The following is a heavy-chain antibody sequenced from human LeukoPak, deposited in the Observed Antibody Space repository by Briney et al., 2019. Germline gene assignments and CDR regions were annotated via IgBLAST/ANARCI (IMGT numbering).Heavy chain of an antibody. CDR3: ARSGVWDGDYFTVTPGDY. J-gene: IGHJ4*02. Sequence: ASVKVSCKASGYTFTSYGISWVRQAPGQGLEWMGWISAYNGNTNYAQKLQGRVTMTTDTSTSTAYMELRSLRSDDTAVYYCARSGVWDGDYFTVTPGDYWGQGTLVTVSS. D-gene: IGHD4-17*01. V-gene: IGHV1-18*01. CDR1: GYTFTSYG. CDR2: ISAYNGNT.